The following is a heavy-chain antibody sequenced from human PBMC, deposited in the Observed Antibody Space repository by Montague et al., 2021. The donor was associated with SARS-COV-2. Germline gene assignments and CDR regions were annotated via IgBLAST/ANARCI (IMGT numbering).Heavy chain of an antibody. D-gene: IGHD2-21*01. CDR1: GGSFSGYY. Sequence: SETLSLTCAVYGGSFSGYYWSWIRQPPGKGLEWIGEINHSGSTNYNPSLKSRVTISVDTSKNQFSLKLSSVTAADTAVYYCAREARGRIVVVIAIPYYYFDYWGQGTLVTVSS. CDR2: INHSGST. V-gene: IGHV4-34*01. CDR3: AREARGRIVVVIAIPYYYFDY. J-gene: IGHJ4*02.